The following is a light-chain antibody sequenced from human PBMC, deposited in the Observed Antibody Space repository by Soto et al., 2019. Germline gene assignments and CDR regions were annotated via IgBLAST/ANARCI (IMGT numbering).Light chain of an antibody. CDR1: SSDVGTYNY. CDR2: EVS. CDR3: SSYTSTSTLVV. V-gene: IGLV2-14*01. Sequence: QSALTQPASVSGSPGQSITISCTGTSSDVGTYNYVSWYQQHPDKAPKLMIFEVSNRPSGVSHRFSGSKSGNTASLTISGLQAEDEADYYCSSYTSTSTLVVFGGGTKVTVL. J-gene: IGLJ2*01.